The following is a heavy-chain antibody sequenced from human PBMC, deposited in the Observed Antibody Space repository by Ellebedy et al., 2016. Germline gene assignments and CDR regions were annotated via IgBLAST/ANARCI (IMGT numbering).Heavy chain of an antibody. CDR3: ARALIGGKNY. CDR1: GFTVSSNY. J-gene: IGHJ4*02. V-gene: IGHV3-53*01. D-gene: IGHD3-16*01. CDR2: IYSGGST. Sequence: GGSLRLXXAASGFTVSSNYMNWVRQAPGKGLEWVSLIYSGGSTYYADSVRGRFTISRDNSKNMLYLQMNSLRVEDTAVYYCARALIGGKNYWGQGTLVTVSS.